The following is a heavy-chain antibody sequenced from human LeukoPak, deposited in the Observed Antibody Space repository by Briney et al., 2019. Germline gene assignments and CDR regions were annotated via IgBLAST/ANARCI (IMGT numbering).Heavy chain of an antibody. Sequence: GASVKVSCKASGYTFTSYGISWVRQAPGQGLEWMGWISAYNGNTNYAQKLQGRVTMTTDTSTSTAYMELRSLRSDDTAVYYCARIQPVILQIVSGYDNWFDPWGQGTLVTVSS. CDR2: ISAYNGNT. J-gene: IGHJ5*02. CDR1: GYTFTSYG. V-gene: IGHV1-18*01. CDR3: ARIQPVILQIVSGYDNWFDP. D-gene: IGHD5-12*01.